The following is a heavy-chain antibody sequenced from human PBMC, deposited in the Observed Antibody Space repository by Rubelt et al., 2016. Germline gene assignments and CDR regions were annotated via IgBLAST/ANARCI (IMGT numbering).Heavy chain of an antibody. Sequence: QVQLQQWGAGLLKPSETLSLTCAVYGGSFSGYYWSWIRQPPGKGLEWIGEINHSGSTNYNPSLKSRVTISVDTSKNQCSPKLSSVTAADTAVYYCARGRGLRWYFDLWGRGTLVTVSS. V-gene: IGHV4-34*01. J-gene: IGHJ2*01. CDR2: INHSGST. CDR3: ARGRGLRWYFDL. D-gene: IGHD3/OR15-3a*01. CDR1: GGSFSGYY.